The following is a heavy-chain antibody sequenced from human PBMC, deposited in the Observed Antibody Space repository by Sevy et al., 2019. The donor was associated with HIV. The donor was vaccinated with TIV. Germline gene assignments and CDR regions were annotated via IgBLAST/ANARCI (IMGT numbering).Heavy chain of an antibody. CDR3: ARDGPTTVTTRYYYYYYMDV. CDR1: GYTFTSYG. J-gene: IGHJ6*03. Sequence: ASVKVSCKASGYTFTSYGISWVRQAPGQGLEWMGWISAYNGNTNYAQKLQGRVTMTTDTSTSTAYMELRSLRSDDTAVYYCARDGPTTVTTRYYYYYYMDVWGKRTTVTVSS. D-gene: IGHD4-4*01. V-gene: IGHV1-18*04. CDR2: ISAYNGNT.